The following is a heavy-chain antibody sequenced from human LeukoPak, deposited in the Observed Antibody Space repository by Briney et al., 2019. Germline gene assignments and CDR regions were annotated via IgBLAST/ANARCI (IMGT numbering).Heavy chain of an antibody. Sequence: GGSLRLSRAASGFTFDDYGMSWVRQAPGKGLEWVSGINWNGGSTGYADSVKGRFTISRDNAKNSLYLQMNSLRAEDTALYYCASSGLYDYVWGSYRPPFDYWGQGTLVTVSS. CDR1: GFTFDDYG. J-gene: IGHJ4*02. CDR3: ASSGLYDYVWGSYRPPFDY. D-gene: IGHD3-16*02. CDR2: INWNGGST. V-gene: IGHV3-20*04.